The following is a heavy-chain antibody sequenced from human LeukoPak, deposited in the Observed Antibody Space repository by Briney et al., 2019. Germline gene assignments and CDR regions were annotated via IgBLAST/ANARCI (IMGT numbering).Heavy chain of an antibody. J-gene: IGHJ4*02. Sequence: PGGSLRLSCAASGFTFSSYGMHWVRQAPGKGLEWVAFIRYDGSNKYYADSVKGRFTISRDNSKNTLYLQMNSLRAEDTAVYYCAKGREKQQLVVFDFDYWGQGTLVTVSS. D-gene: IGHD6-13*01. CDR1: GFTFSSYG. CDR3: AKGREKQQLVVFDFDY. V-gene: IGHV3-30*02. CDR2: IRYDGSNK.